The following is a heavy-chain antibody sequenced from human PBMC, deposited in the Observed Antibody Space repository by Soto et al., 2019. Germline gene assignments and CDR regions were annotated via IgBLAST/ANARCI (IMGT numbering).Heavy chain of an antibody. V-gene: IGHV3-7*01. CDR2: INRGASGT. CDR3: ATXXTXXXXXXXX. Sequence: GGSLRLSCAGSGFIFSAYWMSWVRHAPGKGLEWVAMINRGASGTHYVDSVKGRFTISRDNAKNSLYLQMNSLRVEDTAVYYCATXXTXXXXXXXXWXXGTXVTXXS. J-gene: IGHJ4*01. CDR1: GFIFSAYW.